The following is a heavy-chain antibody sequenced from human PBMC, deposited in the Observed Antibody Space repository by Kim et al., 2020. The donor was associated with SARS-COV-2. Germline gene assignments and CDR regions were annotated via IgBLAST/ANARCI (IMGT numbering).Heavy chain of an antibody. CDR2: T. Sequence: TTYAQKFQGRVTMTRDTSTSTVYMELSSLRCEDTAVYYCARDDYEDPFDYWGQGNLVTVSS. CDR3: ARDDYEDPFDY. V-gene: IGHV1-46*01. D-gene: IGHD4-17*01. J-gene: IGHJ4*02.